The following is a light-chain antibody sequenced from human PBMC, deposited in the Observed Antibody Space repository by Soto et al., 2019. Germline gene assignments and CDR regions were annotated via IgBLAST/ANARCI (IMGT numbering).Light chain of an antibody. J-gene: IGKJ3*01. CDR3: QQRSNWPPFS. CDR1: QSVTTN. Sequence: EIVMTQSPATLSVSPGKRATLSCRASQSVTTNLAWYQQKPGQAPRLLIFYASTRATGIPARFSGSGSGTEFTLTISSLQSEDFAVYYCQQRSNWPPFSFGPGTTVDIK. V-gene: IGKV3-15*01. CDR2: YAS.